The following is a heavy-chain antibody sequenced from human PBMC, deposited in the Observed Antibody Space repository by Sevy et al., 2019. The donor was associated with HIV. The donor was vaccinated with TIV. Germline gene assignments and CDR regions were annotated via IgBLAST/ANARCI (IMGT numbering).Heavy chain of an antibody. CDR3: AILNDFDI. J-gene: IGHJ3*02. V-gene: IGHV4-59*08. Sequence: SETLSLTCTVSGGSINSDHWNWIRQPPGKGLEWIGYVYYTGGTKYNPSLKNRVTISVDRTKNQISLKLTSFTAADTAVYYCAILNDFDIWGQGTMVTVSS. CDR1: GGSINSDH. CDR2: VYYTGGT.